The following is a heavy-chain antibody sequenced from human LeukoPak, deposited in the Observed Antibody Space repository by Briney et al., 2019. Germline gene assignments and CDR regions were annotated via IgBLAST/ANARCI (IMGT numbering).Heavy chain of an antibody. CDR3: ARRNYYYYYMDV. V-gene: IGHV1-69*13. CDR2: IIPIFSTA. Sequence: GASVKVSCKASGGTFSSYTISWVRQAPGQGLEWMGGIIPIFSTADYAQKFQGRVTITADESTSTAYMELSSLRSEDTAVYYCARRNYYYYYMDVWGKGTTVTISS. CDR1: GGTFSSYT. J-gene: IGHJ6*03.